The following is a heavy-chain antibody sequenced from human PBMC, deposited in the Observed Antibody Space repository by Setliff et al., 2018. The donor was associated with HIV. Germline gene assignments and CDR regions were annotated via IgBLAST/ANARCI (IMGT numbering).Heavy chain of an antibody. CDR1: GYMFIAYG. V-gene: IGHV1-18*01. CDR2: IGPYNGRT. D-gene: IGHD3-16*01. J-gene: IGHJ3*01. CDR3: ARDDGGYNYAEVFDV. Sequence: GASVKVSCKTSGYMFIAYGMSWVRRAPGQGLEWMGWIGPYNGRTEYAQEFQGRVSLTIDTSASTAYMELSSLRSDDTAVYYCARDDGGYNYAEVFDVWGQGTMVTVSS.